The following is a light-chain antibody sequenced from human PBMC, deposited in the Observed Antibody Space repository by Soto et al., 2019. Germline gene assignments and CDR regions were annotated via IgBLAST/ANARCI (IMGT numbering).Light chain of an antibody. V-gene: IGKV3-15*01. Sequence: EIVMTQSPATLSVSPGEGATLSCRASQSVSSKLAWYQQKPGQAPRLLIYGASTRATGIPARFSGSGSGTEFTLIISSLQSEDFAVYYCQQYGSSPVYTFGQGTKLEIK. J-gene: IGKJ2*01. CDR1: QSVSSK. CDR2: GAS. CDR3: QQYGSSPVYT.